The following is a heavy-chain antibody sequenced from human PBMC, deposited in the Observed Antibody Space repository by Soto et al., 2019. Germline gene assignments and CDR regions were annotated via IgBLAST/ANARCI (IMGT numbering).Heavy chain of an antibody. CDR3: ARDLAAAGTSYYYYGMDV. CDR1: GYTFTSYA. V-gene: IGHV1-3*01. Sequence: ASVKVSCKASGYTFTSYAMHWVRQAPGQRLEWMGWTNAGNGNTKYSQKFQGRVTITRDTSASTAYMELSSLRSEDTAVYYCARDLAAAGTSYYYYGMDVWGQGTTVTVSS. CDR2: TNAGNGNT. J-gene: IGHJ6*02. D-gene: IGHD6-13*01.